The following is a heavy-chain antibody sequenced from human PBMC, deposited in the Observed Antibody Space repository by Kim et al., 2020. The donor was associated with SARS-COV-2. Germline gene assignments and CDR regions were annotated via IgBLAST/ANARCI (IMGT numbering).Heavy chain of an antibody. Sequence: GESLKISCKGSGYSFTSYWISWVRQMPGKGLEWMGRIDPSDSYTNYSPSFQGHVTISADKSISTAYLQWSSLKASDTAMYYCARPMDVTDYGDSPHYYYYYYGMDVWGQGTTVTVSS. CDR3: ARPMDVTDYGDSPHYYYYYYGMDV. V-gene: IGHV5-10-1*01. D-gene: IGHD4-17*01. CDR1: GYSFTSYW. J-gene: IGHJ6*02. CDR2: IDPSDSYT.